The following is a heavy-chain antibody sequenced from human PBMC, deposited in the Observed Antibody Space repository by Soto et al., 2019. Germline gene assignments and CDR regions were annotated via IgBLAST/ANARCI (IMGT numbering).Heavy chain of an antibody. CDR2: VHDSGTT. V-gene: IGHV4-59*08. Sequence: QVQLQESGPGLVKPSETLSLTCDVSGGSMTSYYWSWIRLVPGKGLEWIGFVHDSGTTYFHSSLRGRATISVDTSKTQFSLRLTSVPAADTAVYFCARHPACGGAHGYLFDSWGQGTLVTVSS. CDR1: GGSMTSYY. CDR3: ARHPACGGAHGYLFDS. J-gene: IGHJ4*02. D-gene: IGHD2-21*01.